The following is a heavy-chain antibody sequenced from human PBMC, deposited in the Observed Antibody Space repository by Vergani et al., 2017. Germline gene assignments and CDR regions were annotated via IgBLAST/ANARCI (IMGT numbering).Heavy chain of an antibody. Sequence: EVQLLESGGGLVQLGGSLRLSCAASGFTFSSYAMSWVRQAPGKGLEWVSAISGSGGSTYYADSVKGRFTISRDNSKNTLYLQMNSLRAGDTAVYYCAKLRYSGSYFDDWGQGTLVTVSS. CDR3: AKLRYSGSYFDD. D-gene: IGHD1-26*01. J-gene: IGHJ4*03. CDR1: GFTFSSYA. V-gene: IGHV3-23*01. CDR2: ISGSGGST.